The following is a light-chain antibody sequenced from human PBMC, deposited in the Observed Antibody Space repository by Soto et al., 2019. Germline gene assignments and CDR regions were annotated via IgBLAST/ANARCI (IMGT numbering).Light chain of an antibody. CDR2: GAS. J-gene: IGKJ5*01. CDR1: QSISSDH. CDR3: QHFTTASLT. Sequence: EIGLTQSTGTLSLSPGERATLSCRASQSISSDHLAWYQHKPGQAPRLLIYGASSRATGIADTFSGGGSGTDFTLTISRLETEDFAVYYCQHFTTASLTFGQGTRLEIK. V-gene: IGKV3-20*01.